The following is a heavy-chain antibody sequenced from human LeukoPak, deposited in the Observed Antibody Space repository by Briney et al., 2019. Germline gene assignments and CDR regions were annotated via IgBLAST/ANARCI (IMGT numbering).Heavy chain of an antibody. CDR3: ARERGNNGGNTNGFFDD. Sequence: GGSLRLSCAAPGFTFSSYAMSWVRRAPGKGLEWVSVISDSGGTTYSADSVKGRFTISRDNSKNTLYLQMNSLRAEDTAAYYCARERGNNGGNTNGFFDDWGQGSLVTVSS. J-gene: IGHJ4*02. CDR2: ISDSGGTT. CDR1: GFTFSSYA. D-gene: IGHD4-23*01. V-gene: IGHV3-23*01.